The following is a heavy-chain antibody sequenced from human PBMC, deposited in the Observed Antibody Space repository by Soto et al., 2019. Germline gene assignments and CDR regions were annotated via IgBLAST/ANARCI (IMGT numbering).Heavy chain of an antibody. D-gene: IGHD3-22*01. V-gene: IGHV3-23*01. CDR3: AKDAPGSGWLSDY. CDR1: GFTFRSHA. CDR2: ISGSGAST. Sequence: LRLSCAASGFTFRSHALSWVRQAPGKGLEWVSTISGSGASTYYAASVKGRFTISRDNSRNTLYLQMNSLRAEDTAIYYCAKDAPGSGWLSDYWGRGTLVTVSS. J-gene: IGHJ4*02.